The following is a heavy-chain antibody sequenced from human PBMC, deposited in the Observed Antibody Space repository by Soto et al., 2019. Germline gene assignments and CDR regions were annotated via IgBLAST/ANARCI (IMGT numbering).Heavy chain of an antibody. CDR2: IYWDDST. J-gene: IGHJ5*02. Sequence: QITLKESGPTLVKPTQTLTLTCTFSGFSLTTSPVAVGWIRQPPGKALEWLAIIYWDDSTHYFPSLNSRLTTTKDTSKHQVVLMMTNMDPVDTATYYCVHRGRSSGFGSDNWFDPWGQGTLVTVSS. D-gene: IGHD3-22*01. CDR1: GFSLTTSPVA. CDR3: VHRGRSSGFGSDNWFDP. V-gene: IGHV2-5*02.